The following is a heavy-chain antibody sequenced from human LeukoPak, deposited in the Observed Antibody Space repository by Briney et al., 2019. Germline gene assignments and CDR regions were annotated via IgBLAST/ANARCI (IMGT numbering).Heavy chain of an antibody. CDR1: GFPFSFE. CDR3: ARDFGIVDNRFDY. D-gene: IGHD1-14*01. V-gene: IGHV3-48*03. J-gene: IGHJ4*02. Sequence: GGSLRLSCAASGFPFSFEMNWVRQAPGQGLEWISYISSNGGNIYYADSVKGRFTISRDNAKNSLYLQMSSLRVEDTAVYYCARDFGIVDNRFDYWGQGALVTVSS. CDR2: ISSNGGNI.